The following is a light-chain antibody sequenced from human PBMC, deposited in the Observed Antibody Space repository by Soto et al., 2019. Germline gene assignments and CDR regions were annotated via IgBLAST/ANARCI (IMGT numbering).Light chain of an antibody. Sequence: DIQMTQSPSTLSASVGDRVTITCRASQSISSWLAWYQQKPGKAPKLLIYDASSLESGVPSRFSGSGSGTEVALTFSSLQPDDVATYYCQQYNSRMYTFGQGTKLEIK. V-gene: IGKV1-5*01. J-gene: IGKJ2*01. CDR2: DAS. CDR1: QSISSW. CDR3: QQYNSRMYT.